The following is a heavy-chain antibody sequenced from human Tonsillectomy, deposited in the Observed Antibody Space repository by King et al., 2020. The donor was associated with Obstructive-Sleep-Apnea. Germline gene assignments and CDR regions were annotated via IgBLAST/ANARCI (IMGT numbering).Heavy chain of an antibody. CDR1: GFSFLDHT. D-gene: IGHD5-24*01. CDR2: ISWDGDST. V-gene: IGHV3-43*01. J-gene: IGHJ4*02. CDR3: AKGHRTRDGYNWWFFDS. Sequence: QLVQSGGVVVQPGGSLRLSCVASGFSFLDHTMYWVRQAPGKGLQWISYISWDGDSTRYADSVRGRFTISRDNGETSLYLQMNSLRTEDSAMYFCAKGHRTRDGYNWWFFDSWGQGTLVTVS.